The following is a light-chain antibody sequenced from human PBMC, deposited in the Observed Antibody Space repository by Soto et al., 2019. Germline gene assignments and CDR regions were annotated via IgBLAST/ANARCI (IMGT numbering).Light chain of an antibody. Sequence: EIVLTQFPGTLSLSPGERATLSCRASQSVSSSYLAWYQQKPGQAPRLLIYGASSRATGIPDRFSGSGSGTDFTVTISRLEPEEFAVYYCQQYGSSPQTFGQGTRLEIK. V-gene: IGKV3-20*01. CDR3: QQYGSSPQT. CDR1: QSVSSSY. CDR2: GAS. J-gene: IGKJ5*01.